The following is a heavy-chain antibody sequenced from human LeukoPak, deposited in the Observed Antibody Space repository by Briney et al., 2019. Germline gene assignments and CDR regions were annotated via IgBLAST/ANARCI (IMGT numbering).Heavy chain of an antibody. V-gene: IGHV3-30*02. D-gene: IGHD3-3*01. CDR1: GFTFSSYG. Sequence: PGGSLRLSCAASGFTFSSYGMHWVRQAPGKGLEWLAFIRYDGSTKYYADSVKGRFTISRDNSKNTLYLQMNSLRSEDTAVYYCARTGVVAQSSFDYWGQGTLVTVSS. CDR3: ARTGVVAQSSFDY. CDR2: IRYDGSTK. J-gene: IGHJ4*02.